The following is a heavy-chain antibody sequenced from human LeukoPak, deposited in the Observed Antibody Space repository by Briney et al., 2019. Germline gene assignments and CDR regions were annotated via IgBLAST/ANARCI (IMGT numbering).Heavy chain of an antibody. Sequence: SETLSLTCTVSGGSISSGGYYWSWIRQHPGKGLEWIGYIYYSGSTYYIPSLKSRVTISVDTSKNQFSLKLSSVTAADTAVYYCARDVFGEAAAGVDYWGQGTLVTVSS. CDR3: ARDVFGEAAAGVDY. D-gene: IGHD6-13*01. V-gene: IGHV4-31*03. CDR2: IYYSGST. J-gene: IGHJ4*02. CDR1: GGSISSGGYY.